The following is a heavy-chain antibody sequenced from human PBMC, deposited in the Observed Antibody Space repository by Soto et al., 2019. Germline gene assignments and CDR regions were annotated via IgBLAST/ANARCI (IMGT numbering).Heavy chain of an antibody. CDR1: GGRFRSYA. J-gene: IGHJ4*02. D-gene: IGHD4-17*01. Sequence: ASVKPSCKACGGRFRSYAISWVRQAPGQGLEWMGGIIPIFGTANYAQKFQGRVTITADESTSTAYMELSSLRSEDTAVYYCAREGTTVTNYWGQGTLVTVSS. V-gene: IGHV1-69*13. CDR2: IIPIFGTA. CDR3: AREGTTVTNY.